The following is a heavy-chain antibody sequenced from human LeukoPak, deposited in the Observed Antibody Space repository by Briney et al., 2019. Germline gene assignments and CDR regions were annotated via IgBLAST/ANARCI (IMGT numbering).Heavy chain of an antibody. D-gene: IGHD6-6*01. V-gene: IGHV3-21*01. CDR3: AREGLYSSSSTFDY. J-gene: IGHJ4*02. CDR2: ISSSSNYI. CDR1: GFTFSNYW. Sequence: GGSLRLSCAASGFTFSNYWISWVRQAPGKGLEWVSSISSSSNYIYYADSVKGRFTISRDNAKSSLYLQMNSLRAEDTAVYYCAREGLYSSSSTFDYWGQGTLVTVSS.